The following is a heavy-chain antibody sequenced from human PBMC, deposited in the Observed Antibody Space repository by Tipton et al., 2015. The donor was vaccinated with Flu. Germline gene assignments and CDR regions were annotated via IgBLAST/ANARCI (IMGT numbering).Heavy chain of an antibody. CDR1: GGTFSSYA. CDR3: ATSEQWLVQPNAPYYFDY. D-gene: IGHD6-19*01. V-gene: IGHV1-69*01. CDR2: IIPIFGTA. Sequence: QMQLVQSGAEVKKPGSSVKVSCKASGGTFSSYAISWVRQAPGQGLEWMGGIIPIFGTANYAQKFQGRVTITADESTSTAYMELSSLRSEDTAVYYCATSEQWLVQPNAPYYFDYWGQGTLVTVSS. J-gene: IGHJ4*02.